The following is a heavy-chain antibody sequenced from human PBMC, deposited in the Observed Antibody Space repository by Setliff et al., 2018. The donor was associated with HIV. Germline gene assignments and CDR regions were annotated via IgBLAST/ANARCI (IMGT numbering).Heavy chain of an antibody. Sequence: PGGSLRLSCATSGFTFSYYGMHWVRQAPGKGLGRVAFIRYDDTYKYYADSVKGRFTISRDNSKNTLYLQMNSLRAEDTAVYYCTKNLYRSPWSPLDYWGQGTLVTVSS. CDR3: TKNLYRSPWSPLDY. V-gene: IGHV3-30*02. D-gene: IGHD6-19*01. J-gene: IGHJ4*02. CDR2: IRYDDTYK. CDR1: GFTFSYYG.